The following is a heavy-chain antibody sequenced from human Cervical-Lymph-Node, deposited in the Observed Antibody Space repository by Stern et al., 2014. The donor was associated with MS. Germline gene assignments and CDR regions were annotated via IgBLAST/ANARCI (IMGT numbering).Heavy chain of an antibody. CDR1: RYTFTAYS. J-gene: IGHJ4*02. CDR2: VNPNTGAT. D-gene: IGHD6-19*01. V-gene: IGHV1-2*02. Sequence: AQLVESGAEVKKPGASLKVSCQTSRYTFTAYSFHWVRQAPRQGLQWMGWVNPNTGATTYAKQFRGRVTMTRDSSISTAYMELSRLTSDDTAVYYCAAASTTSSASPFDYWGQGTLLTVSS. CDR3: AAASTTSSASPFDY.